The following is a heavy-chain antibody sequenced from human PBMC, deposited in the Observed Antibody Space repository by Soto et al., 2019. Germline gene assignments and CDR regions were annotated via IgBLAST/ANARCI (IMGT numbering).Heavy chain of an antibody. CDR2: MNPNSGNT. Sequence: ASVKVSCKASGYTFTSYDINWVRPATGQGLEWMGWMNPNSGNTGYAQKFQGRVTMTRNTSISTAYMELSSLRSEDTAVYYCARAGYYYDTSGSSPIDYWGQGTLVTVSS. J-gene: IGHJ4*02. CDR1: GYTFTSYD. D-gene: IGHD3-22*01. CDR3: ARAGYYYDTSGSSPIDY. V-gene: IGHV1-8*01.